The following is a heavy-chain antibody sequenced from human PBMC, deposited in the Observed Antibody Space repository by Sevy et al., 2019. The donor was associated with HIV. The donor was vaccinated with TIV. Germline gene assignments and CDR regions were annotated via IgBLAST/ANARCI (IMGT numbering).Heavy chain of an antibody. Sequence: GGSLRLSCAASGFNFSIYGMHWVRQAPGKGLEWVVLIWYDGSNKYYADSVKGRFTISRDNSKNTLSLQMNSLRAEDTAVYYCVRGRDYGNFDYWGQGTLVTVSS. CDR2: IWYDGSNK. D-gene: IGHD4-17*01. CDR3: VRGRDYGNFDY. V-gene: IGHV3-33*01. CDR1: GFNFSIYG. J-gene: IGHJ4*02.